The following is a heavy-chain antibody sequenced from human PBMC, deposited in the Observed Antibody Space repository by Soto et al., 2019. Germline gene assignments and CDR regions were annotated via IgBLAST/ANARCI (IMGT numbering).Heavy chain of an antibody. V-gene: IGHV4-4*07. CDR3: ARDYNGIVDDFAEMGRSFDP. CDR2: IYSRGAT. Sequence: SETLSLTCTVSGGSINTYYWRCVRQSPEKGLHCIGRIYSRGATDSNPSLPSRVTMSVDTSKNQFSLNLRSLTAADTAVYYCARDYNGIVDDFAEMGRSFDPWGQGILVTVSS. CDR1: GGSINTYY. J-gene: IGHJ5*02. D-gene: IGHD1-1*01.